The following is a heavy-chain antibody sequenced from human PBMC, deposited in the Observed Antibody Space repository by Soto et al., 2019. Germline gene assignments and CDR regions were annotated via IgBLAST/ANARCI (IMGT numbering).Heavy chain of an antibody. CDR2: ISGSTGTT. J-gene: IGHJ4*02. CDR3: AKVIVLGASTLEY. Sequence: EHVLESGGGLVQPGGSLRLSCEASGFMFNHYAMAWVRQTPGKGLXXVSVISGSTGTTYYADSVKGRFTISRDNSKNTVYLQMNSLRVEDSALYSCAKVIVLGASTLEYWGPGTRVTVSS. V-gene: IGHV3-23*01. D-gene: IGHD6-6*01. CDR1: GFMFNHYA.